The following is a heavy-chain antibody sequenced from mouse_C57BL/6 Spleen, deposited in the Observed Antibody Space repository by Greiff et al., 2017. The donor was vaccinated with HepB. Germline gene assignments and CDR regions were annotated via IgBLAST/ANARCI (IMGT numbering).Heavy chain of an antibody. D-gene: IGHD1-1*01. Sequence: EVMLVESGGGLVQPGGSLSLSCAASGFTFTDYYMSWVRQPPGKALEWLGFIRNKANGYTTEYSASVKGRFTISRDNSQSILYLQMNALRAEDSATYYCASHTPYDYGSPWYFDVWGTGTTVTVSS. V-gene: IGHV7-3*01. CDR3: ASHTPYDYGSPWYFDV. CDR1: GFTFTDYY. J-gene: IGHJ1*03. CDR2: IRNKANGYTT.